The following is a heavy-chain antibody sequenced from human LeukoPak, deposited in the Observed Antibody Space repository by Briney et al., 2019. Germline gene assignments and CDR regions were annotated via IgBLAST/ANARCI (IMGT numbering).Heavy chain of an antibody. CDR1: GGSFSGYY. V-gene: IGHV4-34*01. CDR3: ARYPVRITIFDWFDP. J-gene: IGHJ5*02. CDR2: INHSGST. D-gene: IGHD3-3*01. Sequence: SETLSLTCAVYGGSFSGYYWSWIRQPPGKGLEWIGEINHSGSTNYNPSLKSRVTISVGTSKNQFSLKLSSVTAADTAVYYCARYPVRITIFDWFDPWGQGTLVTVSS.